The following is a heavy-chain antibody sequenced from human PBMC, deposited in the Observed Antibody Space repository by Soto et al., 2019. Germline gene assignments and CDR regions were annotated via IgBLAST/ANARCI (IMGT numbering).Heavy chain of an antibody. D-gene: IGHD1-20*01. CDR2: IASNDANT. V-gene: IGHV1-18*04. Sequence: EASVKVSCKASGYSFTSYSISWVRQAPGQGLEWMGWIASNDANTNYAQRLQGRLTMTTDTSSSTAYMELRNLRSDDTAVYYCARALAYTFDYWGQGTLVTVSS. J-gene: IGHJ4*02. CDR3: ARALAYTFDY. CDR1: GYSFTSYS.